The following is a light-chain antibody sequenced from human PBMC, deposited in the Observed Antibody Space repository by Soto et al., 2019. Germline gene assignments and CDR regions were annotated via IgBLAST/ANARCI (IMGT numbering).Light chain of an antibody. J-gene: IGLJ7*01. CDR1: SSDVGSSNY. V-gene: IGLV2-14*01. CDR3: SSFTSSSTSVV. CDR2: DVR. Sequence: QSALTQPASVSGSPGQSITISCTGTSSDVGSSNYVSWYQQHPGKAPKLMIYDVRDRPSGISDRFSGSKSGNTASLTISGLQAEDEADYYCSSFTSSSTSVVFGGGTQLTVL.